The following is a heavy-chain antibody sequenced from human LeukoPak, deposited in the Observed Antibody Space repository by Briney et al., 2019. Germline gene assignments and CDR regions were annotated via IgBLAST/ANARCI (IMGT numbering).Heavy chain of an antibody. D-gene: IGHD5-12*01. CDR3: ARGLPRLHY. Sequence: SETLSLTCPVSAGSISSYSWSWIRQPPGQGLEWIGYVYYSGTTNYNPSLKSRVTISIDTSRNQFSLNLISVTAADTAVYYCARGLPRLHYWGQGTRVTVSS. CDR1: AGSISSYS. CDR2: VYYSGTT. V-gene: IGHV4-59*01. J-gene: IGHJ4*02.